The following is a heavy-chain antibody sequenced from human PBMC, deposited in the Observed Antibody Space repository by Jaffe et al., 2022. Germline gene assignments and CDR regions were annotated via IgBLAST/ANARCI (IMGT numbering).Heavy chain of an antibody. V-gene: IGHV4-61*02. J-gene: IGHJ3*02. CDR1: GGSISSGSYY. Sequence: QVQLQESGPGLVKPSQTLSLTCTVSGGSISSGSYYWSWIRQPAGKGLEWIGRIYTSGSTNYNPSLKSRVTISVDTSKNQFSLKLSSVTAADTAVYYCARDKEDIVVVPAAMAGAFDIWGQGTMVTVSS. D-gene: IGHD2-2*01. CDR2: IYTSGST. CDR3: ARDKEDIVVVPAAMAGAFDI.